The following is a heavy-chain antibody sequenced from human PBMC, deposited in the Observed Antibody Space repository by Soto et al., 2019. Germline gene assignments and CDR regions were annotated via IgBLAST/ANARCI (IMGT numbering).Heavy chain of an antibody. Sequence: GGSLRLSCAASGFTFSSYSMNWVRQAPGKGLEWVSSISSSSSYIYYADSVKGRFTISRDNAKNSLYLQMNSLRAEDTAVYYCARDPASAVAVTSHDYWGQGTLVTVSS. CDR3: ARDPASAVAVTSHDY. V-gene: IGHV3-21*01. CDR1: GFTFSSYS. CDR2: ISSSSSYI. J-gene: IGHJ4*02. D-gene: IGHD6-19*01.